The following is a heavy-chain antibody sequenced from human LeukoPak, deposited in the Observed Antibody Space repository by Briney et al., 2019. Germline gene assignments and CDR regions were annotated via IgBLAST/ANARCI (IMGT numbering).Heavy chain of an antibody. CDR2: INSNGHT. CDR3: ARHYYDSSGYPGQPAH. CDR1: SYSISSGYY. D-gene: IGHD3-22*01. V-gene: IGHV4-38-2*02. Sequence: PSETLSLTCTVSSYSISSGYYWTWLRQPPGEGLQWIGSINSNGHTYYSPSLKSRVSISVDTSKNQFSLRLTSVTAADTAVYYCARHYYDSSGYPGQPAHWGQGTLVTVSS. J-gene: IGHJ4*02.